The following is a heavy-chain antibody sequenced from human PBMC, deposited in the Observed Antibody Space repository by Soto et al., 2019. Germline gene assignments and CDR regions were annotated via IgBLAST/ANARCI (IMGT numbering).Heavy chain of an antibody. Sequence: QVQLVHSGAEVKKPGASVKVSCKASGYTFTNYGITWVRQAPGQGLEWMGWISAYNGNTNYAQKLQGRVTMTTDTSTTTAYMELRSLRSDDTAVYYCASSYYGSGTPYYYGMDVWGQGTTVTVSS. J-gene: IGHJ6*02. CDR3: ASSYYGSGTPYYYGMDV. D-gene: IGHD3-10*01. CDR1: GYTFTNYG. CDR2: ISAYNGNT. V-gene: IGHV1-18*01.